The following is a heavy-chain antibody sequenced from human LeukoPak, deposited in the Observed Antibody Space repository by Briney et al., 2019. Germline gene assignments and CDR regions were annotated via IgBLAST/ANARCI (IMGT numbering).Heavy chain of an antibody. Sequence: SETLSLTCTVSGGSISSSSYYWGWLRQPPGKGLEWIGYIYYSGSTNYSPSLKSRVTISVDTSKNQFSLKLSSVTAADTAVYYCARAPVLLWFGELSENWFDPWGQGTLVTVSS. J-gene: IGHJ5*02. D-gene: IGHD3-10*01. CDR1: GGSISSSSYY. V-gene: IGHV4-61*05. CDR2: IYYSGST. CDR3: ARAPVLLWFGELSENWFDP.